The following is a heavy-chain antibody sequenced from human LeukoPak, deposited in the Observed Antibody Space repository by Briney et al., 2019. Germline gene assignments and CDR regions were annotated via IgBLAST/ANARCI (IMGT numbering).Heavy chain of an antibody. J-gene: IGHJ4*02. CDR1: GFTFSSYE. Sequence: GGSLRLSCAASGFTFSSYEMNWVRQAPGKGLEWVSYISSSGSTIYYADSVKGRFTISRDNAKNSLYLQMNSLRAEDTAVYYCARDLGDYLPFDYWGQGTLVTVHS. D-gene: IGHD4-17*01. V-gene: IGHV3-48*03. CDR2: ISSSGSTI. CDR3: ARDLGDYLPFDY.